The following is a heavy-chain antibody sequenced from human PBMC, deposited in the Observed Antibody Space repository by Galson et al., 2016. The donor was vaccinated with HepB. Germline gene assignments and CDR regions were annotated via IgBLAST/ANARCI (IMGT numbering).Heavy chain of an antibody. CDR2: MNSDGSSS. V-gene: IGHV3-74*03. D-gene: IGHD5-24*01. CDR1: GFTFSRHS. J-gene: IGHJ4*02. CDR3: TRGGGDGSPALGY. Sequence: SLRLSCAASGFTFSRHSMHWVRQAPGKGLVWVSHMNSDGSSSKYADPVKGRFTISRDSVKNTLYLQMNCLRAEDTAVYYCTRGGGDGSPALGYWGQGTLVTVSS.